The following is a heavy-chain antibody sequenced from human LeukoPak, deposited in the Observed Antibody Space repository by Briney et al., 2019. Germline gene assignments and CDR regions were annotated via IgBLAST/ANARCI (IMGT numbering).Heavy chain of an antibody. J-gene: IGHJ3*02. D-gene: IGHD5-18*01. CDR3: ARDKYSYGPVGSDAFDI. V-gene: IGHV1-18*01. CDR1: GYTFTSYG. CDR2: ISAYNGNT. Sequence: ASVKVSCKASGYTFTSYGISWVRQAPGQGLEWMGWISAYNGNTNYAQKLQGRVTMTTDTSTSTAYMELRSLRSDDTAVYYCARDKYSYGPVGSDAFDIWGQGTMVTVSS.